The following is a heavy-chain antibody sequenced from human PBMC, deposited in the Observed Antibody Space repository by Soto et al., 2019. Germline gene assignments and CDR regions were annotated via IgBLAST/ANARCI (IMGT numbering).Heavy chain of an antibody. D-gene: IGHD5-12*01. V-gene: IGHV1-69*01. CDR2: SIPIFGTA. CDR1: GGTFNNYP. CDR3: TRGRGYSGDDHYYYFDMDV. J-gene: IGHJ6*02. Sequence: QVQLVQSGAEVKKPASSVKVSCKASGGTFNNYPITWVRQAPGEGLEWMGGSIPIFGTANYAQNFQGRVTISGDESTSTAYMELSSLRSEDTAVYDCTRGRGYSGDDHYYYFDMDVWGQGTTVTVSS.